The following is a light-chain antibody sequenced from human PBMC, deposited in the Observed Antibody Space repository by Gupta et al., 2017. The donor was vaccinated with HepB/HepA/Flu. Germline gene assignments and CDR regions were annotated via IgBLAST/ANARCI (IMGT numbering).Light chain of an antibody. CDR2: DVS. Sequence: QSALTQPASVSGSPGQSITISCTGTSSDVGDYNSVSWYQQHPGKAPKVMIFDVSNRPSGASNRFSGSKSGNTASLTISGLQAEDEADYFCSSYTSNSTCVFGGGTKLTVL. CDR1: SSDVGDYNS. CDR3: SSYTSNSTCV. V-gene: IGLV2-14*01. J-gene: IGLJ3*02.